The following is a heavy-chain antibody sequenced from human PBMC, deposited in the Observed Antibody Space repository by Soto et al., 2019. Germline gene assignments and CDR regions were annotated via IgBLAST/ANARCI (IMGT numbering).Heavy chain of an antibody. V-gene: IGHV1-18*01. Sequence: ASVKVSCKASGYTFTSYGISWVRQAPGQGLEWMGWISAYNGNTNYAQKLQGRVTMTTDTSTSTAYMELRSLRSDDTAVYYCARARGGELLIGSFTPWGQGTLVTVSS. J-gene: IGHJ5*02. D-gene: IGHD3-16*02. CDR2: ISAYNGNT. CDR3: ARARGGELLIGSFTP. CDR1: GYTFTSYG.